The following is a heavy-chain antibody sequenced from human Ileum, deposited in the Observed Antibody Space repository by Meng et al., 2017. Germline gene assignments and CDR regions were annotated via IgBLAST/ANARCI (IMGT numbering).Heavy chain of an antibody. CDR1: GGSMRSGDNY. D-gene: IGHD3-10*01. Sequence: QVQLQESGPGLVNPSQTLYLTRSVSGGSMRSGDNYLSWIRQPPGKVLEWIGYIYYSGSTYYNPSLKSRVTISVDTSKNQFSLKLTSVTAADTAVYYCARERRHYYGSGSFDYWGQGILVTVSS. V-gene: IGHV4-30-4*01. J-gene: IGHJ4*02. CDR2: IYYSGST. CDR3: ARERRHYYGSGSFDY.